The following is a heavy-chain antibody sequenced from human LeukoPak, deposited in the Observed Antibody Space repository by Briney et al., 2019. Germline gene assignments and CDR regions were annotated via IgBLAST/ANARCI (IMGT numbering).Heavy chain of an antibody. J-gene: IGHJ4*02. V-gene: IGHV3-7*04. CDR3: ARGTIAAAGYYYFDY. D-gene: IGHD6-13*01. Sequence: PGRSLRLSCAASGFTLSSYWMSWVRQAPGKGLEWVANIKQDGSEKYFVDSVKGRFTISRDNAKNSLYLQMNSLRAEDTAVYYCARGTIAAAGYYYFDYWGQGTQVTVSS. CDR2: IKQDGSEK. CDR1: GFTLSSYW.